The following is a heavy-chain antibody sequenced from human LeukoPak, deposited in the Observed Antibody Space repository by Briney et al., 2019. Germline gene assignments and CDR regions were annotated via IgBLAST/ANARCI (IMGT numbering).Heavy chain of an antibody. CDR1: GGSFSGYY. J-gene: IGHJ5*02. CDR3: VRSFRYNWFDP. V-gene: IGHV4-34*01. CDR2: INHSGST. D-gene: IGHD3-10*01. Sequence: KTSETLSLTCAVYGGSFSGYYWSWIRQPPGKGLEWIGEINHSGSTNYNPSLKSRVTISVDTSKNQFSLKLSSVTAADTAVYYCVRSFRYNWFDPWGQGTLVAVSS.